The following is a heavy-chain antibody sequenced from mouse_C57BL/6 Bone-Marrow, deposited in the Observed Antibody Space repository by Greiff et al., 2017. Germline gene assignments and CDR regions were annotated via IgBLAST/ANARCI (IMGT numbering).Heavy chain of an antibody. D-gene: IGHD2-4*01. Sequence: EVMLVESGGGLVQPGESLKLSCESNEYEFPSHDMSWVRKTPEKRLELVAAINSDGGSTYYPDTMERRFIISRDNTKKTLYLQMSSLRSEDTALYYCARLSYDYDGYYAMDYWGQGTSVTVSS. J-gene: IGHJ4*01. CDR1: EYEFPSHD. CDR2: INSDGGST. CDR3: ARLSYDYDGYYAMDY. V-gene: IGHV5-2*01.